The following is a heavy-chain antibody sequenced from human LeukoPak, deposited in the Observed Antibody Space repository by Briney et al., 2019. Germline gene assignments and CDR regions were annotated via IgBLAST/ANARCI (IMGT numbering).Heavy chain of an antibody. V-gene: IGHV3-48*01. CDR2: ISSASNTI. CDR1: GFTFSSYS. J-gene: IGHJ5*02. Sequence: PGGSLRLSCAASGFTFSSYSMNWVRRAPGKGLEWVSYISSASNTIYYADSVKGRFTISRDNAKNSLYLQMNSLRAEDTAMYYRARDGWFGDYNWFDPWGQGTLVTVSS. CDR3: ARDGWFGDYNWFDP. D-gene: IGHD3-10*01.